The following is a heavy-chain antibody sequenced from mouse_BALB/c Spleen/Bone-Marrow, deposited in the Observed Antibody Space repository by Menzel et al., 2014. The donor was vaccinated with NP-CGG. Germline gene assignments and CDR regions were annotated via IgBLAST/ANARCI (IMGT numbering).Heavy chain of an antibody. CDR2: IDPENGNT. J-gene: IGHJ1*01. V-gene: IGHV14-3*02. CDR3: ARGGTTASWYFEV. Sequence: VHVKQSGAELVKPGASVKLSCTASGFNIKDTYMHWVKQRTEQGLEWIGRIDPENGNTKYDTKFQGKATITADTSSNTASLQLSSQTSVDTADYHGARGGTTASWYFEVGGAGTTVT. CDR1: GFNIKDTY. D-gene: IGHD1-2*01.